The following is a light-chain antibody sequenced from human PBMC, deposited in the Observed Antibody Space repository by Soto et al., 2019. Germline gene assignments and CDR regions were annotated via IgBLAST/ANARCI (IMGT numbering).Light chain of an antibody. CDR1: SGHSTYA. CDR2: VNSDGSH. Sequence: QSVLTQSSSASASLGASVKLTCTLSSGHSTYAIAWHQQLPGKGPRYLMKVNSDGSHNKGDGIPDRFSGSSSGAERYLTISSLQSEDEADYYCQTWGTYVVFGGGTKLTVL. J-gene: IGLJ2*01. V-gene: IGLV4-69*01. CDR3: QTWGTYVV.